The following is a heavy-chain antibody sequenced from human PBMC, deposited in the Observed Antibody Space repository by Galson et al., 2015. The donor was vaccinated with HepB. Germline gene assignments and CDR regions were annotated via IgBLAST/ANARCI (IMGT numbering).Heavy chain of an antibody. J-gene: IGHJ4*02. CDR1: GVSVSNSLYY. CDR2: VYYTGNT. V-gene: IGHV4-39*07. CDR3: ARAAGDSSSYANDY. Sequence: ETLSLTCSVSGVSVSNSLYYWVWVRQPPEKGLEWIGSVYYTGNTYYESSLKSRVTVSMDKSRNQFSLRMNSVTAADTAVYFCARAAGDSSSYANDYWGQGMLVTVSA. D-gene: IGHD5-18*01.